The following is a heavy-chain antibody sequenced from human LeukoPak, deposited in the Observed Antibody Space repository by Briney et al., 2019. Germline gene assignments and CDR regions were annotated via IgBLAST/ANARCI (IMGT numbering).Heavy chain of an antibody. J-gene: IGHJ4*02. CDR2: ISSSSSTI. D-gene: IGHD3-22*01. Sequence: GGSLRLSCAASGFTFSAYSMNWVRQAPGKGLEWVSYISSSSSTIYYADSVKGRFTISRDNAKNSLYLQMNSLRAEDTAVYYCARDWGYYDSSGYYYGDYFDYWGQGTLVTVSS. V-gene: IGHV3-48*04. CDR3: ARDWGYYDSSGYYYGDYFDY. CDR1: GFTFSAYS.